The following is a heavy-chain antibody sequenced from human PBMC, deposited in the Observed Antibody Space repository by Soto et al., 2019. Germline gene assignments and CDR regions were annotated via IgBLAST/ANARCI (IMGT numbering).Heavy chain of an antibody. J-gene: IGHJ4*02. CDR3: ARLDKFNGGWS. Sequence: QVQLVESGGGGVQPGRSLRLSCAASGFTFSSYAMHWVRRAPGKGLEWVAAVSHDGKSGFYADSVSGRFTVSRDNSNNLVYLQMDRLRPEDTALFYCARLDKFNGGWSWGQGTAVTVSS. CDR1: GFTFSSYA. D-gene: IGHD6-19*01. V-gene: IGHV3-30*14. CDR2: VSHDGKSG.